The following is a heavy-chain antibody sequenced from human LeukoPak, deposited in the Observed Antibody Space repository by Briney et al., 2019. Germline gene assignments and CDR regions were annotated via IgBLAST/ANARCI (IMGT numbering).Heavy chain of an antibody. Sequence: PGGSLRLSCAASGFTFSNYAMNWVRQAPGKGLEWVAVLIGSSGATDYADSVRGRFTISRDNPKNTLFLQMNSLRAEETAIYYCAKGAYDYIEIAYFDYWGQGALVTVSS. V-gene: IGHV3-23*01. CDR1: GFTFSNYA. CDR3: AKGAYDYIEIAYFDY. D-gene: IGHD5-12*01. CDR2: LIGSSGAT. J-gene: IGHJ4*02.